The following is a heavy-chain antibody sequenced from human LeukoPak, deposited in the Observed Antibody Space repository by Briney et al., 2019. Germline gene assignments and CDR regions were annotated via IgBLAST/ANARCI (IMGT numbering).Heavy chain of an antibody. Sequence: QPGGSLRLSCAASGFTVSSNHMSWVRQAPGKGLEWVSVVYTGGNTYYADSVRGRFTISRDNSKNTVYLQMNSLRAEDTAVYYCARDHSGYDMFDYWGQGTLVTVSS. J-gene: IGHJ4*02. D-gene: IGHD5-12*01. CDR1: GFTVSSNH. CDR3: ARDHSGYDMFDY. V-gene: IGHV3-53*01. CDR2: VYTGGNT.